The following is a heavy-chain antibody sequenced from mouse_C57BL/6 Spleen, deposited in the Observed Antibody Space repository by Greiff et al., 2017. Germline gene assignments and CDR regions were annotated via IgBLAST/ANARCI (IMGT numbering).Heavy chain of an antibody. CDR3: TTRRDYGSSLYWYFDV. J-gene: IGHJ1*03. CDR1: GFNIKDDY. CDR2: IDPENGDT. D-gene: IGHD1-1*01. V-gene: IGHV14-4*01. Sequence: VQLQQSGAELVRPGASVKLSCTASGFNIKDDYMHWVKQRPEQGLEWIGWIDPENGDTEYASKFQGKATITEDTSSNTAYLQLSSLTSEDTAVDYCTTRRDYGSSLYWYFDVWGTGTTVTVSS.